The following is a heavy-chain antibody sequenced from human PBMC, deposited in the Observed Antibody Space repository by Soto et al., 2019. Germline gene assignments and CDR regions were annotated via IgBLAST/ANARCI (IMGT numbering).Heavy chain of an antibody. CDR3: AAGFPPDY. D-gene: IGHD3-10*01. V-gene: IGHV3-7*01. CDR1: GFTFSTSW. Sequence: EVQLVESGGVLVQPGGSLRVSCAASGFTFSTSWMNWVRQAPGKWLEWVANINGDGSEEYYVDSVRGRFTISRDNVKNSLFLQMNSPRAEDTAVYYCAAGFPPDYWGQGTLVTGSS. J-gene: IGHJ4*02. CDR2: INGDGSEE.